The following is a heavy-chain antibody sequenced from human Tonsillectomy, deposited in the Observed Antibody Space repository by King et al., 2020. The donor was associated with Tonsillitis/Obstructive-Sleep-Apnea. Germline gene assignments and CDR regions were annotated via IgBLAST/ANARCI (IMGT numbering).Heavy chain of an antibody. Sequence: VQLVESGGGLVQPGGSLRLSCAASGFTSSDHYMDWVRQAPGKGLEWVGRTRDKTYSYATEYAASVKGRFTISRDDSKNSLYLQMNSLKTEDTAVYYCARRKADNDAFDIWGQGTMVTVSS. D-gene: IGHD1-14*01. CDR3: ARRKADNDAFDI. CDR1: GFTSSDHY. J-gene: IGHJ3*02. CDR2: TRDKTYSYAT. V-gene: IGHV3-72*01.